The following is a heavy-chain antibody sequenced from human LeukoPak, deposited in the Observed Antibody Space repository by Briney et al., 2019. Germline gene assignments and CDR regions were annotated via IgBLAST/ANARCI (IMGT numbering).Heavy chain of an antibody. V-gene: IGHV4-4*07. CDR2: IYTSGST. CDR3: ARDFMSVLMVYAEYNWFDP. Sequence: SETLSLTCTVPGGSISSYYWSCIRQPAGKGLEWIGRIYTSGSTNYNPSLKSRVTMSVDTSKNQFSLKLSSVTAADTAVYYCARDFMSVLMVYAEYNWFDPWGQGTLVTVSS. J-gene: IGHJ5*02. D-gene: IGHD2-8*01. CDR1: GGSISSYY.